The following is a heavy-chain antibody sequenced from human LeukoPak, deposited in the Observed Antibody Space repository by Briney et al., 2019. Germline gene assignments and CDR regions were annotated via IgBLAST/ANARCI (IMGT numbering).Heavy chain of an antibody. CDR1: GFTFSSYA. V-gene: IGHV3-30-3*01. D-gene: IGHD3-3*01. Sequence: PGGSLRLSCAASGFTFSSYAMHWVRQAPGKGLEWVAVISYDGSNKYYADSVKGRFTISRDNSKNTLYLQMNSLRAEDTAVYYCARAFRIFGVVTPPDYWGQGTLVTVSS. CDR2: ISYDGSNK. CDR3: ARAFRIFGVVTPPDY. J-gene: IGHJ4*02.